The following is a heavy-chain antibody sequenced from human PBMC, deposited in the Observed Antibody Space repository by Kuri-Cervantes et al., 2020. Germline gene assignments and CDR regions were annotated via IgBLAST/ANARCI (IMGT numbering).Heavy chain of an antibody. J-gene: IGHJ6*03. D-gene: IGHD5-12*01. CDR3: ASGDIVATTANLYYYYYYMDV. Sequence: SVKVSCKASGGTFSSYAISWVRQAPGQGLEWMGGIIPIFGTANYAQKFQGGVTITADKSTSTAYTELSSLRSEDTAVYYCASGDIVATTANLYYYYYYMDVWGKGTTVTVSS. V-gene: IGHV1-69*06. CDR2: IIPIFGTA. CDR1: GGTFSSYA.